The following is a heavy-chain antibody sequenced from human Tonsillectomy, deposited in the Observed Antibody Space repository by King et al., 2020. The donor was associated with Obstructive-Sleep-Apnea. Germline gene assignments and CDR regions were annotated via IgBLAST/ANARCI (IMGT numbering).Heavy chain of an antibody. CDR3: AKGKVSGSYYHGMDV. D-gene: IGHD3-10*01. J-gene: IGHJ6*02. Sequence: VQLVQSGGGVVQPGRSLRLSCAASGFTFSSYGMHWVRQAPGKGLEWVAVISDDGSNKYYADSVKGRFTISRDNSKNMVHLQMNSLRLEEAAVYFCAKGKVSGSYYHGMDVWGQGTTVTVSS. CDR2: ISDDGSNK. CDR1: GFTFSSYG. V-gene: IGHV3-30*18.